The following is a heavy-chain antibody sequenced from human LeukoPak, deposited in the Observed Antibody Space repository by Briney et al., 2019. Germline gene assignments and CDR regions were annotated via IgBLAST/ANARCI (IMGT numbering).Heavy chain of an antibody. CDR3: AKDDAWGRFQS. CDR2: ISPSGDIL. D-gene: IGHD3-16*01. Sequence: GGSLRLPCAASGFSFSSHGMNWVRQAPGKGLEWVSGISPSGDILYYADSVKGQFTISRDNSQNTVSLQMNSLRDEDTAVYYCAKDDAWGRFQSWGQGTLVTVSS. J-gene: IGHJ1*01. V-gene: IGHV3-23*01. CDR1: GFSFSSHG.